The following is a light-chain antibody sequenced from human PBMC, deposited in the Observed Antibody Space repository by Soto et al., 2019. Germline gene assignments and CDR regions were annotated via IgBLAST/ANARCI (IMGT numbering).Light chain of an antibody. CDR2: GAS. CDR1: QSVISN. V-gene: IGKV3-15*01. CDR3: QQYNIWPPWT. Sequence: EIVMTQSPATLSVSPGERVTLSCRASQSVISNVAWYHQKPGQAPRLLIYGASNRATGSPARFSGSGSGTEFTLTISSLQSEDFAVYYCQQYNIWPPWTFGQGTKVEIK. J-gene: IGKJ1*01.